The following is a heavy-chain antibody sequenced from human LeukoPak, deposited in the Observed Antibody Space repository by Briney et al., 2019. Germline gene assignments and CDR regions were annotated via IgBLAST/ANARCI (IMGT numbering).Heavy chain of an antibody. CDR3: ARDASNYYGSIHFDN. CDR1: GFTFSTYA. D-gene: IGHD3-22*01. J-gene: IGHJ4*02. Sequence: PGGSLRLSCAASGFTFSTYAMHWVRQAPGKGLEWVAVISYDGSNKYYADSVKGRFTISRDNDMDTLYLQMNSLRAEDAAVYYCARDASNYYGSIHFDNWGQGTLVTVSS. CDR2: ISYDGSNK. V-gene: IGHV3-30-3*01.